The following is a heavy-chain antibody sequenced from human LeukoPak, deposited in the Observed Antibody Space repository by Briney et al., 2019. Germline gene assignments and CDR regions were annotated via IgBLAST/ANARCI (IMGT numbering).Heavy chain of an antibody. CDR2: INSDGSST. CDR1: GFTFSSYW. V-gene: IGHV3-74*01. CDR3: AREGYSSGWYGGFWFDP. D-gene: IGHD6-19*01. Sequence: GGSLRLSCAASGFTFSSYWMHWVRQAPGKGLVWVSRINSDGSSTSYADSVEGRFTISRDNAKNTLYLQMNSLRAEDTAVYYCAREGYSSGWYGGFWFDPWGQGTLVTVSS. J-gene: IGHJ5*02.